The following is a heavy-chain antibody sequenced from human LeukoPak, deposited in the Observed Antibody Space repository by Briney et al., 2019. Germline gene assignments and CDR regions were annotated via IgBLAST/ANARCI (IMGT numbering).Heavy chain of an antibody. V-gene: IGHV1-2*02. CDR3: ARSNRDMVRGVIDY. D-gene: IGHD3-10*01. Sequence: GASVKVSCKASGYTFTGYYMHWVRQAPGQGLEWMGWINPNSGGTNYAQKFQGGVTMTRDTSISTAYMELSRLRSDDTAVYYCARSNRDMVRGVIDYWGQGTLVTVSS. CDR1: GYTFTGYY. CDR2: INPNSGGT. J-gene: IGHJ4*02.